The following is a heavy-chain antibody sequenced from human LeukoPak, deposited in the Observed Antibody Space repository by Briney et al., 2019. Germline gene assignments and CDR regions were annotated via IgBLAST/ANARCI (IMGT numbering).Heavy chain of an antibody. J-gene: IGHJ4*02. V-gene: IGHV3-48*03. CDR3: ARRVIVVGLDY. CDR1: GLTFSDYE. Sequence: GGSLRLSCAASGLTFSDYEMNWVRQAPGKGLEWVSYISRSSSTIYYADSVKGRFTISRDNAKNSLYLQMNSLRAEDTAVYYCARRVIVVGLDYWGQGTLVTVSS. D-gene: IGHD3-22*01. CDR2: ISRSSSTI.